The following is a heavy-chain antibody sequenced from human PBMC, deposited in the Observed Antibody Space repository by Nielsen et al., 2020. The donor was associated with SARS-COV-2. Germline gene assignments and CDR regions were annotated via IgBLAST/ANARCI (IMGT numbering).Heavy chain of an antibody. CDR2: ISGSGDTT. CDR1: GFTFSSYA. V-gene: IGHV3-23*01. Sequence: GGSLRLSCAASGFTFSSYAMTWVRQTPGKGLEWVSTISGSGDTTYYADSVKGRFTLSRDNSKNTLYLQMNSLRAEDTAVYYCAKDSGWELLESMDYWGQGTLVTVSS. J-gene: IGHJ4*02. D-gene: IGHD1-26*01. CDR3: AKDSGWELLESMDY.